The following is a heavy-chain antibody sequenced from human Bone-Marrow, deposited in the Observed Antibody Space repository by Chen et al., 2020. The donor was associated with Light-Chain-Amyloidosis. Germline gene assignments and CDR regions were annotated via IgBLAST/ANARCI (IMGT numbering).Heavy chain of an antibody. CDR3: AHMRGSDYDYVWGSYRYAENFDY. CDR2: IYHSGST. D-gene: IGHD3-16*02. CDR1: GYSISCGYF. Sequence: QVQLQESGPGLVKPSETLSLTCTVSGYSISCGYFWGGIGQPPGKGLEWIGSIYHSGSTYYNPSLKSRVTISVDTSKNQFSLKLSSVTAADTAVYYCAHMRGSDYDYVWGSYRYAENFDYWGQGTLVTVSS. V-gene: IGHV4-38-2*02. J-gene: IGHJ4*02.